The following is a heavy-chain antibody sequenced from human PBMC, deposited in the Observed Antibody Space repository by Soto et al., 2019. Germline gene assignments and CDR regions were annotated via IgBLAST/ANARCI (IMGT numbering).Heavy chain of an antibody. D-gene: IGHD1-7*01. CDR2: ISSSSSYI. CDR1: GFTFSSYS. CDR3: ARAGGGDWNYASLYYYMDV. V-gene: IGHV3-21*01. J-gene: IGHJ6*03. Sequence: GESLKISCAASGFTFSSYSMNWVRQAPGKGLEWVSSISSSSSYIYYADSVKGRFTISRDNAQNSLYLQMNSLRAEDTAVYYCARAGGGDWNYASLYYYMDVWGKGTTVTVSS.